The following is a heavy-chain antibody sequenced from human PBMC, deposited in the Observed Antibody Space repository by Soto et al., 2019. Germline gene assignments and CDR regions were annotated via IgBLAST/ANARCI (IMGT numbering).Heavy chain of an antibody. Sequence: GGSLRLSCAASGFTFSSYDMRWVRQAPGKGLEWVSVITIGGSTYYADSVKGRFTISRDNSKNTLYLQMSSLRAEDTAVYYCATSKRNRDFWGQGTLVTVSS. D-gene: IGHD1-1*01. V-gene: IGHV3-23*01. J-gene: IGHJ4*02. CDR3: ATSKRNRDF. CDR1: GFTFSSYD. CDR2: ITIGGST.